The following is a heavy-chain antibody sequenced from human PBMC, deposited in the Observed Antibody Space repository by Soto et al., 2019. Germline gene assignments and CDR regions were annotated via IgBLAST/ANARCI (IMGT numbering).Heavy chain of an antibody. CDR3: VKDREPDYYGSGSYQTPFDP. V-gene: IGHV3-64D*08. Sequence: SLRLSCSASGFTFSSYAMHWVRQAPGKGLEYVSAISSNGGSTYYADSVKGRFTISRDNSKNTLYLQMSSLRAEDTAVYYCVKDREPDYYGSGSYQTPFDPWGQGTLVTVSS. CDR2: ISSNGGST. CDR1: GFTFSSYA. D-gene: IGHD3-10*01. J-gene: IGHJ5*02.